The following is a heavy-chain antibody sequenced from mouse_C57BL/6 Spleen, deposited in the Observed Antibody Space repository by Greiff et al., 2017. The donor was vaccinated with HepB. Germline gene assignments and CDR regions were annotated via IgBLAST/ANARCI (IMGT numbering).Heavy chain of an antibody. CDR3: AREGDTGYFDY. D-gene: IGHD3-3*01. CDR2: IYPGDGDT. Sequence: QVQLQQSGAELVKPGASVKISCKASGYAFSSYWMNWVKQRPGKGLEWIGQIYPGDGDTNYNGKFKGKATLTADKSASTAYMQLSSLTSEDSAVYVCAREGDTGYFDYWGQGTTLTVSS. V-gene: IGHV1-80*01. J-gene: IGHJ2*01. CDR1: GYAFSSYW.